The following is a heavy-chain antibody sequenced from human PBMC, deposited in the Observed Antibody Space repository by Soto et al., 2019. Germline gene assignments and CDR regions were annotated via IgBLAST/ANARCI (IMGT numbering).Heavy chain of an antibody. V-gene: IGHV3-33*01. CDR2: IWSDGNNR. Sequence: GGALRLSCAASGFMFSNRGNHWVRQAPGKGLEWVAVIWSDGNNRYYADSVKGRFTISRDNSKNTVYLQMNSLRAEDTAVYYCVRGDNWNDEASDYWGQGT. D-gene: IGHD1-1*01. J-gene: IGHJ4*02. CDR1: GFMFSNRG. CDR3: VRGDNWNDEASDY.